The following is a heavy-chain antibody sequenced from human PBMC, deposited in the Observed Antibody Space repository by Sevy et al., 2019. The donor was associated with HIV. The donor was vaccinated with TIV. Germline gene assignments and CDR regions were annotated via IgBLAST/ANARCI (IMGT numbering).Heavy chain of an antibody. CDR3: AKDDSYYDSSGSLDY. Sequence: GGSLRLSCAASGFTFSSYAMSWVRQAPGKGLEWVSAISGSGGSTYYADSVKGRFTISRDNSKNTLYLKMNSLRAKDTAVYYCAKDDSYYDSSGSLDYWGQGTLVTVSS. CDR2: ISGSGGST. D-gene: IGHD3-22*01. J-gene: IGHJ4*02. V-gene: IGHV3-23*01. CDR1: GFTFSSYA.